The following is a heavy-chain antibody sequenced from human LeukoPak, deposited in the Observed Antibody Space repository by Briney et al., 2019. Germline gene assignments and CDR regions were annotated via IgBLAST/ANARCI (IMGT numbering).Heavy chain of an antibody. CDR1: GFTFSDFS. V-gene: IGHV3-21*01. CDR3: ARASGYGSGDY. Sequence: GGSLRLSCAASGFTFSDFSMNWARQARGRGLEWVSSISSSSTYIYYADSVKGRFTISRDNAKNSLYLQMNSLRAEDTGVYYCARASGYGSGDYWGQGTLVTVSS. J-gene: IGHJ4*01. D-gene: IGHD3-10*01. CDR2: ISSSSTYI.